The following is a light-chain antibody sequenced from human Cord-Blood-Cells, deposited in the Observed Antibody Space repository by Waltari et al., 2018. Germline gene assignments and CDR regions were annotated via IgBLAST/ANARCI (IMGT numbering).Light chain of an antibody. CDR2: DVS. CDR3: CSYAGSYTL. J-gene: IGLJ2*01. V-gene: IGLV2-11*01. Sequence: QSALTQPRSVSGSPGQSVTISCPGTSSDVGGYNHVSWYHQHPGKAPKLMIYDVSKRPSGVPDRFSGSKSGNTASLTISGLQAEDEADYYCCSYAGSYTLFGGGTKLTVL. CDR1: SSDVGGYNH.